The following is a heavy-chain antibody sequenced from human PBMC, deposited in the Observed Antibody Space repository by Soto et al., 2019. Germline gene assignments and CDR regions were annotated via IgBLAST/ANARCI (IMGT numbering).Heavy chain of an antibody. D-gene: IGHD6-13*01. J-gene: IGHJ5*02. CDR3: AKDTYSISLNWFDP. Sequence: QVQLVESGGGVVQPGRSLRLSYAASGFTFSSYGMHWVRQAPGKGLEWVAVISYDGSNKYYADSVKGRFTISRDNSKNTLYLQMNSLRSEDKAVYYCAKDTYSISLNWFDPWGQRPLVTVSS. CDR1: GFTFSSYG. CDR2: ISYDGSNK. V-gene: IGHV3-30*18.